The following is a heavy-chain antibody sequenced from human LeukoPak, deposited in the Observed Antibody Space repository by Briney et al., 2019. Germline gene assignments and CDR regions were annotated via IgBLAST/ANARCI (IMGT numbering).Heavy chain of an antibody. CDR2: ISGSGGST. Sequence: GGSLRLSCAASGFTFSSYAMSWVRQAPGKGLEWVSAISGSGGSTYYADSVKGRFTISRDNSKNTLYLQMNSRRAEDTAVYYCAKRASPHGDYGGGYFDYWGQGTLVTVSS. V-gene: IGHV3-23*01. CDR3: AKRASPHGDYGGGYFDY. J-gene: IGHJ4*02. D-gene: IGHD4-17*01. CDR1: GFTFSSYA.